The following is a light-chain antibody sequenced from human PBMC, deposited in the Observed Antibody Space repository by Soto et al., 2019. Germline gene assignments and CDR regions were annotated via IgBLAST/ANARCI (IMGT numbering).Light chain of an antibody. CDR2: EVS. CDR1: SSDVGGYKY. J-gene: IGLJ1*01. CDR3: NSHTSSGFRV. Sequence: QSALTQPASVSGSPGQSITIACTGTSSDVGGYKYVSWYQQHPGKAPKLMIYEVSNRPSGVSNRFSGSKSGYTASLTISGLQAEDEADYYCNSHTSSGFRVFGTGTKVTVL. V-gene: IGLV2-14*01.